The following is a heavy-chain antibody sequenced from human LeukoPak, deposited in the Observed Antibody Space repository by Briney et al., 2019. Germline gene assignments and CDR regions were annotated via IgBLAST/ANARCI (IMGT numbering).Heavy chain of an antibody. J-gene: IGHJ6*02. CDR2: INHSGST. Sequence: KASETLSLTCAVYGGSFSGYYWSWIRQPPGKGLEWIGEINHSGSTNYNPSLKSRVTISVDTSKNQFSLKLSSVTAADTAVYCCARWYCSSTSCYTWYYYYGMDVWGQGTTVTVSS. V-gene: IGHV4-34*01. CDR1: GGSFSGYY. CDR3: ARWYCSSTSCYTWYYYYGMDV. D-gene: IGHD2-2*02.